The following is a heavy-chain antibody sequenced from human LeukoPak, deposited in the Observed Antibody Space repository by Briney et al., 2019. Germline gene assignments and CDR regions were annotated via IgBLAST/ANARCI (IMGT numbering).Heavy chain of an antibody. Sequence: SQTLSLTCAISRDSVSSHIAAWNWITQSPTRGLEWLGRTHYSSRWYNDYAVSVKSRITIYADTSKNQFSLQLNSVTPEDTAVYYCAKSQGDMDVWGKGTSVTVSS. J-gene: IGHJ6*03. V-gene: IGHV6-1*01. CDR3: AKSQGDMDV. CDR1: RDSVSSHIAA. CDR2: THYSSRWYN. D-gene: IGHD1-26*01.